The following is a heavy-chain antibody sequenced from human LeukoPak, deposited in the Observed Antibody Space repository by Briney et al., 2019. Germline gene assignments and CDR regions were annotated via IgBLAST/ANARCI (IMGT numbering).Heavy chain of an antibody. CDR1: GGSFSGYY. J-gene: IGHJ4*02. Sequence: PSETLSLTCAVYGGSFSGYYWSWIRQPPGKGLEWIGEINHSGSTNYNPSLKSRVTISVDTSKNQFPLKLSSVTAADTAVYYCARGSGYYDSSGYCFDYWGQGTLVTVSS. V-gene: IGHV4-34*01. D-gene: IGHD3-22*01. CDR2: INHSGST. CDR3: ARGSGYYDSSGYCFDY.